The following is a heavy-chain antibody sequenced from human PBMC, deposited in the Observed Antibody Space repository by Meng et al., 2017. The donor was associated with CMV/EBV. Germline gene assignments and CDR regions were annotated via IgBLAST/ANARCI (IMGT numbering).Heavy chain of an antibody. CDR1: GGSISSSNW. V-gene: IGHV4-4*02. D-gene: IGHD6-6*01. J-gene: IGHJ6*02. CDR2: IYYSGST. CDR3: ARDNGARPGRPYYYYGMDV. Sequence: GSLRLSCAVSGGSISSSNWWSWVRQPPGKGLEWIGSIYYSGSTYYNPSLKSRVTISVDTSKNQFSLKLSSVTAADTAVYYCARDNGARPGRPYYYYGMDVWGQGTTVTVSS.